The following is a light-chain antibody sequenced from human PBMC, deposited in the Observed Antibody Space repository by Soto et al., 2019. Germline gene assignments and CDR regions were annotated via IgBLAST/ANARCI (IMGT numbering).Light chain of an antibody. Sequence: QSGLTQPASVSGSPGQSITISCTGTSSDVGASNYVSWYQHHPGEAPKVMIFDVSNRPSGVSNRFSGSKSGNTASLTISGLQADDEADYYCSSYTTTRTRYVFGAGTKVTVL. J-gene: IGLJ1*01. CDR3: SSYTTTRTRYV. CDR2: DVS. V-gene: IGLV2-14*03. CDR1: SSDVGASNY.